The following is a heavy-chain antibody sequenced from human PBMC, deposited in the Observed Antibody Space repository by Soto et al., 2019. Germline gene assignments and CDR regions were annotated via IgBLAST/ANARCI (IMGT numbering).Heavy chain of an antibody. V-gene: IGHV3-64*01. Sequence: TGGSLRLSCAASGFTFSSYAMHWVRQAPGKGLEYVSAISSNGGSTYYANSVKGRFTISRDNSKNTLYLQMGSLRAEDMAVYYWARGNRGLYDILTPFDYWGQGTLVTVSS. CDR1: GFTFSSYA. CDR3: ARGNRGLYDILTPFDY. CDR2: ISSNGGST. J-gene: IGHJ4*02. D-gene: IGHD3-9*01.